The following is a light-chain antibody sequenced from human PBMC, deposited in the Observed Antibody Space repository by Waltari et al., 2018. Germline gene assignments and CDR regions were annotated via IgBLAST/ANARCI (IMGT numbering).Light chain of an antibody. Sequence: EIVMTQSPATLSVSPGEGATLSCRASQSISNKLVWYQQKPGQAPRLLIFGASTRATGVPARFSGSGSGTEFTLSISSLQAEDVAVYYCHHYYSTPRTFGQGTKVEIK. V-gene: IGKV3-15*01. CDR3: HHYYSTPRT. CDR1: QSISNK. CDR2: GAS. J-gene: IGKJ1*01.